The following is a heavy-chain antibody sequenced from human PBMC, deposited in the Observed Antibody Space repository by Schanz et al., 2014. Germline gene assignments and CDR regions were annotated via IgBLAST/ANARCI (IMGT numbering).Heavy chain of an antibody. CDR2: IRYDGRNK. D-gene: IGHD2-21*01. Sequence: QAQLVESGGGVVQPGRSLRLSCVASGFTFISYDIHWVRQAPGKGLEWVAVIRYDGRNKNFVESVKGRFTISRDNSNNTVYLQMNTLRAEDTVVYYCAREDCSATSCYFRYWGQGTLVTVSS. CDR1: GFTFISYD. J-gene: IGHJ4*02. CDR3: AREDCSATSCYFRY. V-gene: IGHV3-33*01.